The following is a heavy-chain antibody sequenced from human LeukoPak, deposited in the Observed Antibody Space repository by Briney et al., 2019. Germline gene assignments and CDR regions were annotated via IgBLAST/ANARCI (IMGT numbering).Heavy chain of an antibody. CDR3: ARDINGYTYGLSYWYFDL. V-gene: IGHV1-8*01. CDR1: GYTFTSSD. D-gene: IGHD5-18*01. J-gene: IGHJ2*01. CDR2: MNPNSGNT. Sequence: GASVKVSCKASGYTFTSSDINWVRQATGQGLEWMGRMNPNSGNTGYAQKFQGRVTMTRNTSISTAYMELSSLRSEDTAVYYCARDINGYTYGLSYWYFDLWGRGTLVTVSS.